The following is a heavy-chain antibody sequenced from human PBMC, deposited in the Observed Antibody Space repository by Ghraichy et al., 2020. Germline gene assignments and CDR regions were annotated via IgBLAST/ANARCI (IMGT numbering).Heavy chain of an antibody. V-gene: IGHV3-9*01. Sequence: LTCAASGFTFDDYAMHWVRQAPGKGLEWVSGISWNSGSIGYADSVKGRFTISRDNAKNSLYLQMNSLRAEDTALYYCAKDMSPDDYGDPGAEGYYYYYGMDVWGQGTTVTVSS. CDR3: AKDMSPDDYGDPGAEGYYYYYGMDV. CDR2: ISWNSGSI. J-gene: IGHJ6*02. D-gene: IGHD4-17*01. CDR1: GFTFDDYA.